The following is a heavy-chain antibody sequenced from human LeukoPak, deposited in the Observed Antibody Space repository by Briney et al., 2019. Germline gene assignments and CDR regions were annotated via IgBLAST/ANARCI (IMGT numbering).Heavy chain of an antibody. D-gene: IGHD2-15*01. V-gene: IGHV3-48*03. J-gene: IGHJ4*02. CDR3: AGWRSGGSCSHIDY. Sequence: QPGGSLRLSCAASGFTFSSYEMNWVRQAPGKGLEWVSHSSSSGSTKYYADSVKGRFTISRDNAKNSLYLQMNSLRAEDTAVYYCAGWRSGGSCSHIDYWGQGTLVTVSS. CDR2: SSSSGSTK. CDR1: GFTFSSYE.